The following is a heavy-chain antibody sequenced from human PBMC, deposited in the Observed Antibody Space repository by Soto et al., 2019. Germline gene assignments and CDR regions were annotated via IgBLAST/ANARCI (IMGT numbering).Heavy chain of an antibody. J-gene: IGHJ6*02. V-gene: IGHV1-2*04. Sequence: ASVKVSCKAFGYSFTVYYMHCGQQAPGQGLEWMGWINPNSGGTNYAPHFQGWVTMTRDTSITTSYMDLSRPSPDDTAVYYCATAVYWSRTSGVTSNDMDVWGQGTTVTVSS. CDR1: GYSFTVYY. CDR2: INPNSGGT. D-gene: IGHD2-2*01. CDR3: ATAVYWSRTSGVTSNDMDV.